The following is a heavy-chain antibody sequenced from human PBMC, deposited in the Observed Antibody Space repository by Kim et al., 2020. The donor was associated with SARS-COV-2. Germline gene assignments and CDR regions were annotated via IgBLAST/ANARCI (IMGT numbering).Heavy chain of an antibody. CDR1: GGSISSSNW. CDR2: IYHSGST. V-gene: IGHV4-4*02. D-gene: IGHD6-13*01. J-gene: IGHJ2*01. CDR3: AREYSSSWSRHWYFDL. Sequence: SETLSLTCAVSGGSISSSNWWSWVRQPPGKGLEWIGEIYHSGSTNYNPSLKSRVTISVDKSKNQFSLKLSSVTAADTAVYYCAREYSSSWSRHWYFDLWGRGTLVTVSS.